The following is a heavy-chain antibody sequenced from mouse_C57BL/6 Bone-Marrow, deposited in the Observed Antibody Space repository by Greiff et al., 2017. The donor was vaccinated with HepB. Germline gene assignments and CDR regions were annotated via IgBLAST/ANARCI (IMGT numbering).Heavy chain of an antibody. Sequence: QVTLKESGPGILQSSQTLSLTCSFSGFSLSTSGMGVSWNRQPSGKGLEWLAHIYWDDDKRYNPSLKSRLTISKDTSRNQVVLKITSVDTADTATYYCAFYDYDSWFAYWGQGTLVTVSA. CDR3: AFYDYDSWFAY. CDR1: GFSLSTSGMG. V-gene: IGHV8-12*01. CDR2: IYWDDDK. J-gene: IGHJ3*01. D-gene: IGHD2-4*01.